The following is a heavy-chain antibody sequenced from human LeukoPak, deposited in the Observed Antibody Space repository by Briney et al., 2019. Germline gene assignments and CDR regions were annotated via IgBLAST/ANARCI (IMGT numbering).Heavy chain of an antibody. J-gene: IGHJ4*02. CDR3: ARGREYSGYDLDY. Sequence: GGSLRLSCAASGFTFSSYWMHWVRQAPGKGLVWVSCINSGGSSTSADSVKGRLTISRDNAKSTLYLQINSLRAEDTAIYYCARGREYSGYDLDYWGQRTLVTVSS. CDR2: INSGGSST. V-gene: IGHV3-74*01. D-gene: IGHD5-12*01. CDR1: GFTFSSYW.